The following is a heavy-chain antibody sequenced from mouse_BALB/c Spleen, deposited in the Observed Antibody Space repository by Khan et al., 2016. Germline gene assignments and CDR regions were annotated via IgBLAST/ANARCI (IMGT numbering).Heavy chain of an antibody. D-gene: IGHD2-14*01. CDR1: GFDFSRYW. J-gene: IGHJ3*01. CDR2: INPDSSSI. V-gene: IGHV4-1*02. CDR3: ASPSTTGFAY. Sequence: EVQLVESGGGLVQPGGSLKLSCAASGFDFSRYWMSWVRQTPGKGLEWIGEINPDSSSINSTPSLKDKFIISRDNAKNTLYLQMSKVRSEDSALYYCASPSTTGFAYWGQGTLVTVSA.